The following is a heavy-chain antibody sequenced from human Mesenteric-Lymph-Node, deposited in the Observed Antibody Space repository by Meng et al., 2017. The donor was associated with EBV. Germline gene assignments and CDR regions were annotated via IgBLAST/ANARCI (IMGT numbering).Heavy chain of an antibody. V-gene: IGHV4-4*02. CDR1: GASISSSNW. J-gene: IGHJ4*02. CDR2: IYHSGST. CDR3: ARVPLVRYSGYDYFDY. D-gene: IGHD5-12*01. Sequence: QVELQEAGPGLVKPSGTLSLTCAVSGASISSSNWWSWVRQPPGKGLEWIGEIYHSGSTNYNPSLKSRVTISVDKSKNQFSLKLSSVTAADTAVYYCARVPLVRYSGYDYFDYWGQGTLVTVSS.